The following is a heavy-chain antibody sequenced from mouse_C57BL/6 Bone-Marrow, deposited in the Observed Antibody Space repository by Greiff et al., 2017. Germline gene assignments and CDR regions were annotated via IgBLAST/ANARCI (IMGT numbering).Heavy chain of an antibody. CDR1: GFSFNTYA. J-gene: IGHJ3*01. CDR3: VRHLGLYWGPFAY. CDR2: IRSKSNNYAT. D-gene: IGHD4-1*01. Sequence: EVKLVESGGGLVQPKGSLKLSCAASGFSFNTYAMNWVRQAPGKGLEWVARIRSKSNNYATYYADSVKDRFTISRDDSESMLYLQMNNLKTEDTAMYYCVRHLGLYWGPFAYWGQGTLVTVSA. V-gene: IGHV10-1*01.